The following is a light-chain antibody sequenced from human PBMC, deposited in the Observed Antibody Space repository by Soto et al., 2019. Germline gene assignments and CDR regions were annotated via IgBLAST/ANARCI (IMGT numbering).Light chain of an antibody. CDR2: DVS. V-gene: IGLV2-14*01. J-gene: IGLJ1*01. Sequence: QSALTQPASVSGSPGQSITISCTGTSSDVGGYNYVSWYQQHPGKAPKLMIYDVSNRPSGVSIRFSGSKSGNTASLTISGLQAEDEADYYCSSYTISSTLLSVFGTGTKLTVL. CDR1: SSDVGGYNY. CDR3: SSYTISSTLLSV.